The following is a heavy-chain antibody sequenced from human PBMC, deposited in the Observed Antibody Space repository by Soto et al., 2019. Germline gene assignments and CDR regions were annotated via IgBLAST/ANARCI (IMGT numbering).Heavy chain of an antibody. Sequence: QAPLVQAGAEVKKPGSSVTVSCKASGGTFSSYAIHWVRQAPGQGLEWMGGIIPMYGPAKYAQRFQGRVTITADESTTTVYMELTRPTSQDTAVYYCARVTSMVRGVIENWFDPWGQGTLVTVSS. CDR3: ARVTSMVRGVIENWFDP. CDR2: IIPMYGPA. CDR1: GGTFSSYA. J-gene: IGHJ5*02. V-gene: IGHV1-69*01. D-gene: IGHD3-10*01.